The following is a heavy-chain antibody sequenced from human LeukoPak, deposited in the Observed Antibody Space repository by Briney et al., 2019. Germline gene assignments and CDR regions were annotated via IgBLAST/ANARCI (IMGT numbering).Heavy chain of an antibody. Sequence: SETLSLTCTVSGGYISTYYWSWIRQPPGKGLEWIGYIYYTGITNYNPSLKSRVTISVDTTKNQFSLKLTSVTAADTAVYYCARDINGYYYDSHGYYPTDLWGQGTLVTVSS. V-gene: IGHV4-59*01. CDR1: GGYISTYY. CDR2: IYYTGIT. CDR3: ARDINGYYYDSHGYYPTDL. J-gene: IGHJ5*02. D-gene: IGHD3-22*01.